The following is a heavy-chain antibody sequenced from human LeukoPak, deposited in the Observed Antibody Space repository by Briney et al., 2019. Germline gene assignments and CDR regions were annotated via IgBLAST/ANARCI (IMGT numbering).Heavy chain of an antibody. V-gene: IGHV3-23*01. D-gene: IGHD3-16*01. CDR3: AKMMGQRLYDYCMDV. Sequence: GGSLRLSCAASGFAFSNFVMSWVRQAPGKGLEWVSAMSGSGDGTYYADSVKGRFTISRDNSKNTLYLQMNSLRAEDTAVYYCAKMMGQRLYDYCMDVWGKGTTVTVSS. CDR2: MSGSGDGT. CDR1: GFAFSNFV. J-gene: IGHJ6*03.